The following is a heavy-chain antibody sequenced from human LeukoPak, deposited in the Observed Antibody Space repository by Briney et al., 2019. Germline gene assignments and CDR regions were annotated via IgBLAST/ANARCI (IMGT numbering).Heavy chain of an antibody. J-gene: IGHJ4*02. Sequence: ASVKVSCKASGYTFTSYGISWVRQAPGQGLEWMGWISAYNGNTNYAQKLQGRVTMTTDTSTSTAYMELRSLRSDDTAVYYCARMPRGQPATGPVDYWGQGTLVTVSS. CDR2: ISAYNGNT. CDR1: GYTFTSYG. V-gene: IGHV1-18*01. CDR3: ARMPRGQPATGPVDY. D-gene: IGHD2-2*01.